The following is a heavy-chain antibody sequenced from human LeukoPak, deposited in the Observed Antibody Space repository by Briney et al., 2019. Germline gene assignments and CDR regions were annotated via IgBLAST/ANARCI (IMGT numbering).Heavy chain of an antibody. CDR3: ARRETATMDYYFDY. CDR2: IYPGDSDT. Sequence: GESLKISCEGSGYIFINYWIGWVRQMPGKGLELMGIIYPGDSDTRYSPSFQGQVTISADKSINTAYLQWSSLKASDTAMYYCARRETATMDYYFDYWGQGTLVTVSS. J-gene: IGHJ4*02. V-gene: IGHV5-51*01. CDR1: GYIFINYW. D-gene: IGHD5-24*01.